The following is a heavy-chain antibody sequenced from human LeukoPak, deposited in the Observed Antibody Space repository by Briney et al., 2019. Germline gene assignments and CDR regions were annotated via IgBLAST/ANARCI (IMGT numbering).Heavy chain of an antibody. CDR3: ARGPLYDFWSGKPDFDY. CDR1: GFTFSSYG. J-gene: IGHJ4*02. CDR2: ICYDGSNK. V-gene: IGHV3-33*01. Sequence: PGGSLRLSCAASGFTFSSYGMHWVRQAPGKGLEWVAVICYDGSNKYYADSVKGRFTISRDNSKNTLYLQMNSLRAEDTAVYYCARGPLYDFWSGKPDFDYWGQGTLVTVSS. D-gene: IGHD3-3*01.